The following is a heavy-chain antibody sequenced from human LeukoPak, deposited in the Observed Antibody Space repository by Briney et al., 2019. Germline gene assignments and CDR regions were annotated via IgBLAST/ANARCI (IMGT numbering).Heavy chain of an antibody. V-gene: IGHV1-46*01. J-gene: IGHJ3*02. Sequence: ASVKVSCKASGYTFTSYYMHWVRQAPGQGLEWMGIINPSGGSTSYAQKFQGRVIMTRDMSTSTVYMELSSLRSEDTAVYYCARVLAGGLHPDAFDIWGQGTMVTVSS. CDR2: INPSGGST. D-gene: IGHD1-14*01. CDR1: GYTFTSYY. CDR3: ARVLAGGLHPDAFDI.